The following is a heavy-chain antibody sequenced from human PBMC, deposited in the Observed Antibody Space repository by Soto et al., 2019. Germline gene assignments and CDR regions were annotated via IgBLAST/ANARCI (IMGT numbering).Heavy chain of an antibody. D-gene: IGHD1-26*01. CDR2: IWYDGINK. Sequence: QVQLVESGGGVVQPGRSLRLSCVASGFTLSSYGMHWVRQAPGKGLEWVAGIWYDGINKHYADSVKGRFTISRDNSGNTVYLKMSSMRAEDTAVYYCTRDDRLVGTTYRSYCFDHWGQGTLVTVSS. V-gene: IGHV3-33*01. J-gene: IGHJ4*02. CDR1: GFTLSSYG. CDR3: TRDDRLVGTTYRSYCFDH.